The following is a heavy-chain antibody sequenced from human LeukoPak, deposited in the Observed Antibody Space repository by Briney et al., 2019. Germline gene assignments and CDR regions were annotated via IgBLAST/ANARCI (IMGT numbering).Heavy chain of an antibody. CDR1: GFTFRDYY. V-gene: IGHV3-11*03. CDR3: ASGYYYDSSGYFDI. Sequence: PGGSLRLSCVASGFTFRDYYMSWIRRAPGKGLEWVSYISSSSSYIDYADSVKGRFTISRDNSKNTLYLQMNSLRAEDTAVYYCASGYYYDSSGYFDIWGQGTMVTVSS. D-gene: IGHD3-22*01. CDR2: ISSSSSYI. J-gene: IGHJ3*02.